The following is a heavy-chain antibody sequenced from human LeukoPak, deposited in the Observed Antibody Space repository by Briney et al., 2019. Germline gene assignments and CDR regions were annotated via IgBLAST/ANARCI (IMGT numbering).Heavy chain of an antibody. Sequence: GGSLRLSCATSGFTFDDYGMSWVRQAPGKGLEWVSSISSSSSYIYYADSVKGRFTISRDNAKNSLYLQMNSLRAEDTAVYYCARDTPLWFGLSLDYWGQGTLVTVSS. CDR1: GFTFDDYG. V-gene: IGHV3-21*01. CDR3: ARDTPLWFGLSLDY. J-gene: IGHJ4*02. CDR2: ISSSSSYI. D-gene: IGHD3-10*01.